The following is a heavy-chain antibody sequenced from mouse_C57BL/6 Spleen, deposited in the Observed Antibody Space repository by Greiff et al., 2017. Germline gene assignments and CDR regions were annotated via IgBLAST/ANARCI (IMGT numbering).Heavy chain of an antibody. Sequence: VQLQQSGAELVRPGASVTLSCKASGYTFTDYEMHWVKQTPVHGLEWIGAIDPETGGTAYNQKFKGKAILTADKSSSTAYMQLSSLTSEDSAVYYCARPYDYDSYYFDYWGQGTTLTVSS. V-gene: IGHV1-15*01. CDR2: IDPETGGT. CDR1: GYTFTDYE. J-gene: IGHJ2*01. D-gene: IGHD2-4*01. CDR3: ARPYDYDSYYFDY.